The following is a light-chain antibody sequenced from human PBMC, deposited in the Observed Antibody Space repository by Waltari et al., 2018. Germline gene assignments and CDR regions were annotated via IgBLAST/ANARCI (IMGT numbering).Light chain of an antibody. V-gene: IGKV3-20*01. CDR2: DAS. J-gene: IGKJ1*01. Sequence: EILLTQSPGSLSLSPGERATLSCRASQSVGKYLAWYQQKPGQAPRLLIYDASTRATGIPDRFSGSGSGTDFSLTISRLEPEDFAVYYCQKYVNLPATFGQGTKVEI. CDR3: QKYVNLPAT. CDR1: QSVGKY.